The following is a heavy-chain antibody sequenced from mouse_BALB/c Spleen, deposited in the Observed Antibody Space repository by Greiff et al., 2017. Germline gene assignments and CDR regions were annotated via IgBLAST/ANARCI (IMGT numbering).Heavy chain of an antibody. CDR2: IWAGGST. CDR3: ARSYYGSSGYFDV. J-gene: IGHJ1*01. V-gene: IGHV2-9*02. CDR1: GFSLTSYG. D-gene: IGHD1-1*01. Sequence: QVQLKESGPGLVAPSQSLSITCTVSGFSLTSYGVHWVRQPPGKGLEWLGVIWAGGSTNYNSALMSRLSISKDNSKSQVFLKMNSLQTDDTAMYYCARSYYGSSGYFDVWGAGTTVTVSS.